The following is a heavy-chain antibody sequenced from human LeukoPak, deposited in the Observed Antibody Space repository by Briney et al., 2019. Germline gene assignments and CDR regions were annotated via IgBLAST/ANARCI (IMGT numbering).Heavy chain of an antibody. CDR2: INHSGST. Sequence: PSETLSLTCAVYGGSFSGYYWSWIRQPPGKGLEWIGEINHSGSTNYNPSLKSRVTISADTSKNQFSLKLSSVTAADTAVYYCARGGAAVAGKTTYFDYWGQGTLVTVSS. D-gene: IGHD6-19*01. V-gene: IGHV4-34*01. CDR1: GGSFSGYY. CDR3: ARGGAAVAGKTTYFDY. J-gene: IGHJ4*02.